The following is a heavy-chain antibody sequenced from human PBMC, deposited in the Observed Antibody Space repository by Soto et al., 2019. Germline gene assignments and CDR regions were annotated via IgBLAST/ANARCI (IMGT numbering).Heavy chain of an antibody. CDR3: AKDSIPYSSSYDLDH. J-gene: IGHJ4*02. CDR1: GFTFSSYA. D-gene: IGHD6-6*01. V-gene: IGHV3-23*01. Sequence: GGSLRLSCAASGFTFSSYAMSWVRQAPGKGLEWVSAISGSGGSTYYADSVKGRFTISRDNAKNTLYLQMSSLRAEDTARFYCAKDSIPYSSSYDLDHWGRGALVTVSS. CDR2: ISGSGGST.